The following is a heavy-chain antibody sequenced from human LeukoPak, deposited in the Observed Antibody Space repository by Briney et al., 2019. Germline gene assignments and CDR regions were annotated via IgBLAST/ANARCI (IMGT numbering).Heavy chain of an antibody. V-gene: IGHV3-23*01. J-gene: IGHJ4*02. Sequence: PGASLRLSCAASGFIFRNYAMSWVRQAPGKGLEWVSAITGSGDTTYYADSVKGRFTISRDNSKNTLYVEINTLRAEDTAVYYCAKWGDYDFLTGYYVSDFGGQGTLVTVS. CDR1: GFIFRNYA. CDR3: AKWGDYDFLTGYYVSDF. D-gene: IGHD3-9*01. CDR2: ITGSGDTT.